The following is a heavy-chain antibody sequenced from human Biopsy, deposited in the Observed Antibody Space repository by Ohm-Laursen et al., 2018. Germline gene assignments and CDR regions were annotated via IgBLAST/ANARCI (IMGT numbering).Heavy chain of an antibody. V-gene: IGHV1-2*02. CDR1: GYTFAGYY. Sequence: SVKVSRKASGYTFAGYYLHWVRQAPGHGLEWMGWINPNSGNANYAQSFQGRLTVTRDTSISTAYMELTSLAFDDTAIYYCARVPAYPSIDGYYGLDLWGQGTTVIVSS. CDR3: ARVPAYPSIDGYYGLDL. J-gene: IGHJ6*02. D-gene: IGHD3-9*01. CDR2: INPNSGNA.